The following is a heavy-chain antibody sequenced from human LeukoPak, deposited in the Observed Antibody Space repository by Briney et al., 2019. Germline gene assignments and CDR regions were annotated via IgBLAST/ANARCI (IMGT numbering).Heavy chain of an antibody. J-gene: IGHJ4*02. Sequence: GGSLRLSCAASGFTVSSNYMSWVRQAPGKGLEWVSVIYSGGSTYYADSVKGRFTISRDNSKNTLYLQMNSLRAEDTAVYYCARWRWAQSEFDSWGQGSLVTVSS. CDR2: IYSGGST. V-gene: IGHV3-66*01. D-gene: IGHD5-24*01. CDR3: ARWRWAQSEFDS. CDR1: GFTVSSNY.